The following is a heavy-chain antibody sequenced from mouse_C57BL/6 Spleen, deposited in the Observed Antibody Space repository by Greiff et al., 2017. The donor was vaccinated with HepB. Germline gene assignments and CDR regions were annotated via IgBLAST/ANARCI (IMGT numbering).Heavy chain of an antibody. CDR2: INYDGSST. CDR3: AREDGSSLYYAMDY. D-gene: IGHD1-1*01. Sequence: EVKVVESEGGLVQPGSSMKLSCTASGFTFSDYYMAWVRQVPEKGLEWVANINYDGSSTYYLDSLKSRFIISRDNAKNILYLQMSSLKSEDTATYYCAREDGSSLYYAMDYWGQGTSVTVSS. J-gene: IGHJ4*01. CDR1: GFTFSDYY. V-gene: IGHV5-16*01.